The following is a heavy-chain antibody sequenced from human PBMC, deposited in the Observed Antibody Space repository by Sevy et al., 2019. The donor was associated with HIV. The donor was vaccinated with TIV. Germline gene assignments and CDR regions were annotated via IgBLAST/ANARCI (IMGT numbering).Heavy chain of an antibody. V-gene: IGHV1-18*01. D-gene: IGHD3-16*01. Sequence: ASVKVSCKASGYTFTSYGISWVRQAPGQGLEWMGWVSAYNGDTNYAKRLQGRVTMTTDTSRAKAYMELGSLRPDDTAVYYCARDVNYDYIWGSYSSYYGMDVWGQGTTVTVSS. CDR2: VSAYNGDT. J-gene: IGHJ6*02. CDR1: GYTFTSYG. CDR3: ARDVNYDYIWGSYSSYYGMDV.